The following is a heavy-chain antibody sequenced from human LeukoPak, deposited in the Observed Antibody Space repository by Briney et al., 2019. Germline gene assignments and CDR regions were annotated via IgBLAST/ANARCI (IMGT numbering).Heavy chain of an antibody. V-gene: IGHV3-74*01. CDR3: ATSPYAWFEVPAAIPGSYFDY. Sequence: PGGSLRLSCAASGFTFSSYWMHWVRQAPGKGLVWVSRINSDGSSTSYADSVKGRFTISRDNAKNSLYLQMNSLRAEDTALYYCATSPYAWFEVPAAIPGSYFDYWGQGTLVTVSS. J-gene: IGHJ4*02. CDR2: INSDGSST. CDR1: GFTFSSYW. D-gene: IGHD2-2*02.